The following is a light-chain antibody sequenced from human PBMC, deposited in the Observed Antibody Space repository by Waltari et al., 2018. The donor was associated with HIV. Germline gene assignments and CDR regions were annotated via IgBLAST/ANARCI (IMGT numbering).Light chain of an antibody. CDR1: SSNTGNNY. J-gene: IGLJ3*02. V-gene: IGLV1-51*01. Sequence: QSVLTQPPSVSAATGQKVTISCSGSSSNTGNNYVSWYQQLPGTSPKLLIYDNNQRPSGIPDRYSGSKSGTSATLGITGLQTGDEADYYCGTWDSSLSARVFGGGTKVTVL. CDR3: GTWDSSLSARV. CDR2: DNN.